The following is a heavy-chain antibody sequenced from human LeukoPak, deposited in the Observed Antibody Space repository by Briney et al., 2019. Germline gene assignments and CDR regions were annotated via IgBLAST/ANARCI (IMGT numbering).Heavy chain of an antibody. Sequence: SETLSLTCTVSGGSISRYYWSWIRQPPGKGLEWIGRIYTSGSTNYNPSLKSRVTISVDTSKNQFSLKLSSVTAADTAVYYCARLDYGGNSGRFDYWGQGTLVTVSS. CDR3: ARLDYGGNSGRFDY. J-gene: IGHJ4*02. D-gene: IGHD4-23*01. V-gene: IGHV4-4*08. CDR2: IYTSGST. CDR1: GGSISRYY.